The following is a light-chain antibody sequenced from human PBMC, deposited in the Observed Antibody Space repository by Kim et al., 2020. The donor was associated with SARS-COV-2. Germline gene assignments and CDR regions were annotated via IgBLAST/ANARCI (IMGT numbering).Light chain of an antibody. CDR1: RGIGGW. CDR2: KAS. V-gene: IGKV1-5*03. CDR3: QQYNRYCT. Sequence: SGGNRPPLTGGAGRGIGGWSAWYQQKPGNGPKLLIYKASSLESGVPSRFSVRGAGTEFTLTLSSLQPDDFATYYCQQYNRYCTVGQGTKVDIK. J-gene: IGKJ1*01.